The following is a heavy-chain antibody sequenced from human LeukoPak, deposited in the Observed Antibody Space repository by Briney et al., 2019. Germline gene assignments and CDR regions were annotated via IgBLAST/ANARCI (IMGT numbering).Heavy chain of an antibody. D-gene: IGHD1-7*01. CDR3: ARPQSRLELAGNWFDP. Sequence: GESLKISCKGSGYSFTSYWISWVRQMPGKGLEWMGRIDPSDSYTNYSPSFQGHVTISADKSISTAYLQWSSLKASDTAMYYCARPQSRLELAGNWFDPWGQGTLVTVSS. J-gene: IGHJ5*02. V-gene: IGHV5-10-1*01. CDR1: GYSFTSYW. CDR2: IDPSDSYT.